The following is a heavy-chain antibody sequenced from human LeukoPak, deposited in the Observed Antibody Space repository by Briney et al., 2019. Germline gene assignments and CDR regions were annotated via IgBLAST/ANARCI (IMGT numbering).Heavy chain of an antibody. Sequence: GGSLRLSCAASGFTFSSYGMFWVRQAPGKGLEWVGVIRYDGSQKHYADSVKGRFTISRDNSKDNLYLQMNSLRVEDTAVYYCARASYDSSSYYYYYYMDVWGKGTTVTVSS. CDR2: IRYDGSQK. V-gene: IGHV3-33*01. J-gene: IGHJ6*03. CDR1: GFTFSSYG. CDR3: ARASYDSSSYYYYYYMDV. D-gene: IGHD3-22*01.